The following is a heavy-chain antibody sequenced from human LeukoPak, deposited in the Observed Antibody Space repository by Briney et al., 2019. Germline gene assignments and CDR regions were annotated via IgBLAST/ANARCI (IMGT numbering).Heavy chain of an antibody. Sequence: SETLSLTCTVSGGSISSYYWSWIRQPPGKGLEWIGYIYYSGSTNYNPSLKSRVTISVDTSKNQFSLKLSSVTAADTAVYYCARHGGNGGYYYDILSLGPFDYWGQGTLVTVSS. CDR3: ARHGGNGGYYYDILSLGPFDY. V-gene: IGHV4-59*08. CDR1: GGSISSYY. D-gene: IGHD3-9*01. J-gene: IGHJ4*02. CDR2: IYYSGST.